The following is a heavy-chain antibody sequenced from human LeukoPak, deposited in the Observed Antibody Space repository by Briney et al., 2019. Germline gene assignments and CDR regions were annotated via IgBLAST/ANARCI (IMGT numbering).Heavy chain of an antibody. CDR1: GYTFTSYD. V-gene: IGHV1-8*03. D-gene: IGHD3-22*01. CDR2: MSPNSGNT. Sequence: ASVKVSCKASGYTFTSYDINWVRQATGQGLEWMGWMSPNSGNTGYAQKFQGRVTITRNTSISTAYMELSSLRSEHTAVYYCARNYDSSGTDAFDIWGQGTMVTVSS. CDR3: ARNYDSSGTDAFDI. J-gene: IGHJ3*02.